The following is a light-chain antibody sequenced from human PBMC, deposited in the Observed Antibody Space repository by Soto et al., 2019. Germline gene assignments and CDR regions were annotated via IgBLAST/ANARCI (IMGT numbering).Light chain of an antibody. J-gene: IGKJ2*01. CDR2: GAS. V-gene: IGKV3-20*01. CDR3: QQYGSSPPDT. CDR1: QSVSSSY. Sequence: EIVLTQSPGTLSLSPGERATLSCRASQSVSSSYLAWYQQKPGQAPWLLIYGASSRATGIPDRFSGSGSGTAFTLTISRLEPEDFAVYYCQQYGSSPPDTFGQGTKLEIK.